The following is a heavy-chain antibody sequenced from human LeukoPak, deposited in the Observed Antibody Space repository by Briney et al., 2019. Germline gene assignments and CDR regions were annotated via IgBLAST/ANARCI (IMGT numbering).Heavy chain of an antibody. CDR1: GFTFDDYG. V-gene: IGHV3-20*04. D-gene: IGHD4-17*01. CDR3: ARDTPDDYGVRNYMDV. CDR2: INWNGGST. Sequence: RTGGSLRLSCAASGFTFDDYGMSWVRQAPGKGLEWVSGINWNGGSTGYADSGKGRFTISRDNAKNSLYLQMNSLRAEDTALYYCARDTPDDYGVRNYMDVWGKGTTVTVSS. J-gene: IGHJ6*03.